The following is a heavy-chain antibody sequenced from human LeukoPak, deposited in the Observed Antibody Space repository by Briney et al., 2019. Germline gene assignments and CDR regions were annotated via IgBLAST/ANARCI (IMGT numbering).Heavy chain of an antibody. Sequence: SETLSLTCAVYGGSFSGYYWSWIRQPPGKGLEWIGEINHSGSTNYNPSLKSRVTISVDTSKNQFSLKLSSVTAADTAVYYCARVRSTVTTEFDYWGQGTLVTVSS. D-gene: IGHD4-17*01. CDR2: INHSGST. CDR1: GGSFSGYY. V-gene: IGHV4-34*01. J-gene: IGHJ4*02. CDR3: ARVRSTVTTEFDY.